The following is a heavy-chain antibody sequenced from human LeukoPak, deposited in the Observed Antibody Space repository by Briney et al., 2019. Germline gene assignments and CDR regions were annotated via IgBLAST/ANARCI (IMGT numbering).Heavy chain of an antibody. V-gene: IGHV3-15*01. CDR3: TTAQWLPTLYYYYYYYMDV. J-gene: IGHJ6*03. CDR1: GFTFSNAW. Sequence: SGGSLRLSCAASGFTFSNAWMSWVRQAPGKGLEWVGRIKSKTDGGTTDYAAPVKGRFTISRDDSKNTLYLQMNSLKTEDTAVYYCTTAQWLPTLYYYYYYYMDVWGKGTTVTVSS. D-gene: IGHD6-19*01. CDR2: IKSKTDGGTT.